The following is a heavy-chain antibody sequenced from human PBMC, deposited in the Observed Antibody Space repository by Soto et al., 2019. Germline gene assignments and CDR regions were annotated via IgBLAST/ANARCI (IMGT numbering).Heavy chain of an antibody. J-gene: IGHJ6*02. CDR3: ARGYSTGCSDGVCSFFYNHEMDV. V-gene: IGHV1-2*04. D-gene: IGHD2-8*01. Sequence: QVHLVQSGAEVKKPGASVKVSCKASGYTFTDYHIYWVRQAPGQGLQWLGRINPRSGGTSTAQKFQGWVTMTRDTSISTVYMELTRLRSDDTAVYYCARGYSTGCSDGVCSFFYNHEMDVWGQGTTVTVSS. CDR1: GYTFTDYH. CDR2: INPRSGGT.